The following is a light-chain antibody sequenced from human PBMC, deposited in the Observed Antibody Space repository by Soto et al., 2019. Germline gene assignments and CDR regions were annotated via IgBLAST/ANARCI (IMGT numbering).Light chain of an antibody. CDR1: ESVSTY. J-gene: IGKJ1*01. Sequence: EIVLTQSPGTLSLSPGERATLSCRASESVSTYLAWFQQKPGQAPRLLIFAASSRATGIPDRFSGSGSGTDFTLTISRLEPEDFALYFCQQNSSSRSWTFGQGTKVDIK. CDR2: AAS. V-gene: IGKV3-20*01. CDR3: QQNSSSRSWT.